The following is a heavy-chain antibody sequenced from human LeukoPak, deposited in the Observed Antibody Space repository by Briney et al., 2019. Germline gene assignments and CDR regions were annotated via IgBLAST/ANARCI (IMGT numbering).Heavy chain of an antibody. CDR2: IYTSGST. V-gene: IGHV4-61*02. J-gene: IGHJ4*02. Sequence: SETLSLTCTVSGGSISSGSYYWSWIRQPAGKGLEWIGRIYTSGSTNYNPSLKSRVTISVDTSKNQFSLKLSSVTAADTAVYYCARIPSLGRYYFDYWAREPWSPSPQ. CDR1: GGSISSGSYY. D-gene: IGHD3-16*01. CDR3: ARIPSLGRYYFDY.